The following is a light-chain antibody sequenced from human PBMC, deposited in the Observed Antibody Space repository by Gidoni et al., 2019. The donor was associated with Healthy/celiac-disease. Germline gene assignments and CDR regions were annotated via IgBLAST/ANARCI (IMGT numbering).Light chain of an antibody. CDR3: QQRSNWPLT. J-gene: IGKJ4*01. V-gene: IGKV3-11*01. Sequence: DIVLTQSPATLSLSPGERATLCCRASQRVSSYLAWYHQKPGQAPRLLIYDASNRATGIPARFSGSGSGTDFTLTISSLEPEDFAVYYCQQRSNWPLTFGGGTKVEIK. CDR1: QRVSSY. CDR2: DAS.